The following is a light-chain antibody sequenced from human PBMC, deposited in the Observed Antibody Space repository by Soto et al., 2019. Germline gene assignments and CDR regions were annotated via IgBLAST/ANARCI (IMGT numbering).Light chain of an antibody. Sequence: QSVLTQPRSVSGSPGQSVTISCTGTSSDVGGYNYVSWYQQHPGKAPKLMIYDVSKRPSGVPDRFSGSKPGNTASLTISGLQAEDEADYYCSSYTGGNPSYVFGTGTKVTVL. V-gene: IGLV2-11*01. CDR3: SSYTGGNPSYV. CDR1: SSDVGGYNY. CDR2: DVS. J-gene: IGLJ1*01.